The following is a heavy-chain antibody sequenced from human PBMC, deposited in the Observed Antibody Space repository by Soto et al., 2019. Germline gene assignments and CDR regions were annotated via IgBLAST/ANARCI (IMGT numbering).Heavy chain of an antibody. J-gene: IGHJ4*02. CDR3: AKSPSGSYFYYFDY. Sequence: EVQLLESGGGLVQPGGSLXXSXXASXXXXXSYXMXXXXQAPXXXLEWVSAISGSGGSTYYADSVKGRFTISRDNSKNTLYLQMNSLRAEDTAVYYCAKSPSGSYFYYFDYWGQGTLVTVSS. CDR1: XXXXXSYX. CDR2: ISGSGGST. D-gene: IGHD1-26*01. V-gene: IGHV3-23*01.